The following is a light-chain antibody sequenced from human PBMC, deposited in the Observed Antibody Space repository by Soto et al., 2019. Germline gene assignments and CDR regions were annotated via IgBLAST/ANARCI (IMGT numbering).Light chain of an antibody. CDR3: QQYGSSPRT. Sequence: EIVLTQSPGTLSLSAGERATLSCRASQSVSRSYLAWYQQKPGQAPRLLIYGASSRATGIPERFSGSGSGTDFTLTISRLAPEDFALYYCQQYGSSPRTFGQGTKVDIK. CDR1: QSVSRSY. CDR2: GAS. V-gene: IGKV3-20*01. J-gene: IGKJ1*01.